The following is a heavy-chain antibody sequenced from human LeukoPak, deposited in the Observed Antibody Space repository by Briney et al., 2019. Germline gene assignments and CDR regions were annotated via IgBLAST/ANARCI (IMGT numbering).Heavy chain of an antibody. CDR1: GYTFNGYY. Sequence: ASVKVSCKASGYTFNGYYMHWVRQAPGQGLEWLGWINPDSGGTDSPQKFQGRVTTTRDASISTAYMELSNLRSDDTAVYYCARVRDFSRSPFDWFDPWGQGTLVTVSS. CDR2: INPDSGGT. J-gene: IGHJ5*02. CDR3: ARVRDFSRSPFDWFDP. V-gene: IGHV1-2*02. D-gene: IGHD6-6*01.